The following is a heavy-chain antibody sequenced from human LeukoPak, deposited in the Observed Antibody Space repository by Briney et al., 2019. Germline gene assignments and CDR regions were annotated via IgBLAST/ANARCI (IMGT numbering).Heavy chain of an antibody. CDR2: IRSKANSYAT. CDR1: GFTLRGSA. Sequence: PGGSLRLSCAASGFTLRGSAMHWVCQASGKGLEWVGRIRSKANSYATVYGVSVKGRFIISRDDSKNTAYLQMNSLKTEDTAVYYCSRHVMDYYDSESYWVYMDLWGKGTTVTVSS. J-gene: IGHJ6*03. D-gene: IGHD3-10*01. CDR3: SRHVMDYYDSESYWVYMDL. V-gene: IGHV3-73*01.